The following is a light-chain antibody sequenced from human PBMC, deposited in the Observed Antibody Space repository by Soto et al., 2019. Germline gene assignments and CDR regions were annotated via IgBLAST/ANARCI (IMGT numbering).Light chain of an antibody. J-gene: IGKJ5*01. Sequence: ISLTQSPETLSLPPVERATLSCKASQSVSSSFVAWFQKKPGRDPRMLIYTASTRATDIPDRFSGSGSGTDFNLTISRLETEDFALYECQQRSNWPITGGQGTRREIK. CDR3: QQRSNWPIT. CDR2: TAS. V-gene: IGKV3D-20*02. CDR1: QSVSSSF.